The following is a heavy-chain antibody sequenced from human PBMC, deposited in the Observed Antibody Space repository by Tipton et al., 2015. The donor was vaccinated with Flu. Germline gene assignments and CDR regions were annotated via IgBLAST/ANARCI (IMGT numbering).Heavy chain of an antibody. CDR2: IKQDGSVK. V-gene: IGHV3-7*01. CDR3: TRAVGGYDSY. D-gene: IGHD5-12*01. Sequence: SLRLSCAASGFTFSSYWMSWVRQAPGKGLEWVANIKQDGSVKYYLDSVKGRFTISRDNALHSLYLHMDSLRAEDTALYYCTRAVGGYDSYWGQGTLVTVSS. CDR1: GFTFSSYW. J-gene: IGHJ4*02.